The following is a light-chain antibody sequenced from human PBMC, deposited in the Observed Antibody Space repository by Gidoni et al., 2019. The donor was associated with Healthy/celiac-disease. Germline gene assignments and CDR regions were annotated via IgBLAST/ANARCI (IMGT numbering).Light chain of an antibody. CDR3: QAWDSSTVV. CDR1: KLGDKY. CDR2: QDS. J-gene: IGLJ2*01. V-gene: IGLV3-1*01. Sequence: SYELTQPPSVSVSPGQTASITCSGEKLGDKYACWYQQKPGQSPVLVIYQDSKRPSGIPERFSGSNSGNTATLTISGTHAMDEADYYCQAWDSSTVVFGGGTKLTVL.